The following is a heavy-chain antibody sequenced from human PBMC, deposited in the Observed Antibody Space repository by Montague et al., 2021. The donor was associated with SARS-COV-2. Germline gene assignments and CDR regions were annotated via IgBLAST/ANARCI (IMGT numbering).Heavy chain of an antibody. Sequence: CAISGDSVSSNTVARNWIRQSPSRRPEWLGRTYYRSKWYYDYAVSVKSRMTISPDTSKNQFSLQLSSVTPEDRAVYYRARDPRYSLSWSFDYWGQGTLVTVSS. CDR3: ARDPRYSLSWSFDY. CDR2: TYYRSKWYY. V-gene: IGHV6-1*01. CDR1: GDSVSSNTVA. D-gene: IGHD6-13*01. J-gene: IGHJ4*02.